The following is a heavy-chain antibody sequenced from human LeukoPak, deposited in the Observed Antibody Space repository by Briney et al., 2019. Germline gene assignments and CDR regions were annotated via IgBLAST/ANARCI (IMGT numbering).Heavy chain of an antibody. D-gene: IGHD2-2*01. J-gene: IGHJ4*02. CDR2: ISSSGDYT. Sequence: GGSLRLSCSGSQFTFSYYAMTWVRQAPGKGLEWVSGISSSGDYTYYADSVKGRFTISRDNYKNTLYLQLNSLRAEDTAVYYCAKEIYAFGSRGFDYWGQGNPVTVFS. CDR3: AKEIYAFGSRGFDY. CDR1: QFTFSYYA. V-gene: IGHV3-23*01.